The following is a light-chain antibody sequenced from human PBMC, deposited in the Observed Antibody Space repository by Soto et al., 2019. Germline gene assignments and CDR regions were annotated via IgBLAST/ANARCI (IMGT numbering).Light chain of an antibody. CDR1: QGIGRW. CDR3: QQYNTYST. J-gene: IGKJ5*01. CDR2: DAS. V-gene: IGKV1-5*01. Sequence: DIRMTQSPSTLSSSLGGTVTITFRASQGIGRWLAWYQQKPGKAPKLLIYDASSLESGVPSRFSGSGSGTEFTLTISSLQPDDFATYYCQQYNTYSTFGQGTRLEIK.